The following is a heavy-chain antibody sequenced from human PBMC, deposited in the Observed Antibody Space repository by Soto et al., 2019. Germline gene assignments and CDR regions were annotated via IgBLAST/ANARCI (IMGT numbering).Heavy chain of an antibody. V-gene: IGHV1-46*01. D-gene: IGHD2-15*01. CDR2: INTTNGDT. CDR1: GFTFTSHH. Sequence: ASVKVSCKTSGFTFTSHHMHWMRQAPGQGLEWMAIINTTNGDTANAQKIQGRVALTRDTSTSTVYMELFSLTSEDTAMYYCAREVAMSGRTCDHWGPGTQVTVSS. CDR3: AREVAMSGRTCDH. J-gene: IGHJ4*02.